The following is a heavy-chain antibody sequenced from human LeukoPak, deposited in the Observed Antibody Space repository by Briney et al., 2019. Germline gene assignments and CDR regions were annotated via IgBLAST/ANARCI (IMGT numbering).Heavy chain of an antibody. CDR1: GGSISSYY. CDR2: IYYSGST. Sequence: SETLSLTCTVSGGSISSYYWSWIRQPPGKGLEWIGYIYYSGSTNHNPSLKSRVTISVDTSKNQFSLKLSSVTAADTAAYYCARQPMPRAFDIWGQGTMVTVSS. CDR3: ARQPMPRAFDI. V-gene: IGHV4-59*01. J-gene: IGHJ3*02. D-gene: IGHD2-2*01.